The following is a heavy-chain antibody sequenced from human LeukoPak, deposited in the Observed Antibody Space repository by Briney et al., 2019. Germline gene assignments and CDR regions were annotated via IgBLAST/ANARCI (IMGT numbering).Heavy chain of an antibody. CDR2: IISILGIA. CDR1: GGTFSSYA. CDR3: ARPSHCSSTSCPYYFDY. V-gene: IGHV1-69*04. Sequence: GASVKVSCKASGGTFSSYAISWVRQAPGQGLEWMGRIISILGIANYAQKFQGRVTITADKSTSTAYMELSSLRSEDTAVYYCARPSHCSSTSCPYYFDYWGQGTLVTVSS. J-gene: IGHJ4*02. D-gene: IGHD2-2*01.